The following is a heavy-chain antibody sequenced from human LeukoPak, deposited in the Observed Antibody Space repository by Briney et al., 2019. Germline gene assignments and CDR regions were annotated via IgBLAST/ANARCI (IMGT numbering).Heavy chain of an antibody. Sequence: GSSVKVSCKASGGTFSSYTISWVRQAPGQGLEWMGWINPNSGGTKYAQKFQGRVTMTRDTSISTAYMELSRLRSDDTAVYYCARDRVWNYEVVEFDPWGQGTLVTVSS. V-gene: IGHV1-2*02. CDR3: ARDRVWNYEVVEFDP. CDR2: INPNSGGT. CDR1: GGTFSSYT. J-gene: IGHJ5*02. D-gene: IGHD1-7*01.